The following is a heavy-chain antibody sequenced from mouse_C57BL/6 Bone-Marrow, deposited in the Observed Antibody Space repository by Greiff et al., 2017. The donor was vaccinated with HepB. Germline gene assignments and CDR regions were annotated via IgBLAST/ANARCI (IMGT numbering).Heavy chain of an antibody. V-gene: IGHV1-18*01. CDR2: INPNNGGT. D-gene: IGHD4-1*01. Sequence: VQLQQSGPELVKPGASVKIPCKASGYTFTDYNMVWVKQSHGKSLEWIGDINPNNGGTIYNQKFKGKATLTVDKSSSTAYMELRSLTSEDTAVYYCARGPNWDKGMVFDYWGQGTTLTVSS. J-gene: IGHJ2*01. CDR3: ARGPNWDKGMVFDY. CDR1: GYTFTDYN.